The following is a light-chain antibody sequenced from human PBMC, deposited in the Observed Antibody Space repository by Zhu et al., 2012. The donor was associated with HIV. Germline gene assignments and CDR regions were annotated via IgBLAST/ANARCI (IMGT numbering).Light chain of an antibody. CDR1: QSVRNRY. Sequence: EVVLTQSPDTLSLSPGESATLSCRASQSVRNRYLAWYQQRPGEAPRLPIFGAVSRATGISDRFTGSGSGTDFTLTISRLEPEDFAVYFCQQYGDSPRITFGQGTRLELK. V-gene: IGKV3-20*01. J-gene: IGKJ5*01. CDR2: GAV. CDR3: QQYGDSPRIT.